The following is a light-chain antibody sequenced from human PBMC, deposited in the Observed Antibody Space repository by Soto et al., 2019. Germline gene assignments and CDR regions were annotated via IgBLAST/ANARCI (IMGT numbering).Light chain of an antibody. CDR1: QSVSSY. CDR2: DAS. J-gene: IGKJ4*01. Sequence: EIVLTQSPDTLSLSPWERATLSCRASQSVSSYLAWYQQKPGQAPRLLIYDASNRATGIPARFSGSGSGTEFTLTIGSLEPEDFAVYFCQQRSSWPLTFGGGTKVGIK. V-gene: IGKV3-11*01. CDR3: QQRSSWPLT.